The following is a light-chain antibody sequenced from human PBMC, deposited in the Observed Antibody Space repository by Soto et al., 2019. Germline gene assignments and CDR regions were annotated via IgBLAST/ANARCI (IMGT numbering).Light chain of an antibody. J-gene: IGLJ3*02. Sequence: QAVVTQEPSLTVSPGGTVTLTCGSSTGAVTGRHYPYWFQQKPGQAPRTLIYDTNKKHSWTPARFSGSLLGGKAALTLSGAQPDDEADYFCLLSYSGSWVFGGGTKLTVL. CDR3: LLSYSGSWV. CDR2: DTN. V-gene: IGLV7-46*01. CDR1: TGAVTGRHY.